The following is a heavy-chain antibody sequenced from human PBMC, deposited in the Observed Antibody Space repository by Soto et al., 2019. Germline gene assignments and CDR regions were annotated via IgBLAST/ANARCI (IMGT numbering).Heavy chain of an antibody. D-gene: IGHD5-18*01. Sequence: EVQLVESGGGFVQPGRSLRLSCAASGFTFDDYAMHWVRQAPGKGLEWVSGISWNSGSIGYADSVKGRFTISRDNAKNSLYLQMNGLRAEDTAFYYCAKDGKGYCYGLTFFDCWGQGTLVTVSS. V-gene: IGHV3-9*01. CDR3: AKDGKGYCYGLTFFDC. CDR1: GFTFDDYA. J-gene: IGHJ4*02. CDR2: ISWNSGSI.